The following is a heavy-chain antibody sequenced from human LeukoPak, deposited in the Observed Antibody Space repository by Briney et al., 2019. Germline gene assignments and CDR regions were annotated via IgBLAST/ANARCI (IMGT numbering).Heavy chain of an antibody. J-gene: IGHJ5*02. D-gene: IGHD3-10*01. Sequence: PSETLSLTCTVPGGSISNYHWSWTRQPPGKGLEWIGFIHSNGGANYNASLNSRATISRDTSRSQVSLKLTSVTAADTAVYYCASSNLGSLGQFDPWGQGTLVTVSS. CDR1: GGSISNYH. CDR2: IHSNGGA. V-gene: IGHV4-59*01. CDR3: ASSNLGSLGQFDP.